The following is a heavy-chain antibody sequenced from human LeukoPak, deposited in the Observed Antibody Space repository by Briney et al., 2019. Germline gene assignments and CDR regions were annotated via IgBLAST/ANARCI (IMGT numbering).Heavy chain of an antibody. CDR1: GGAISAYY. D-gene: IGHD6-13*01. Sequence: SETLSLTCTVSGGAISAYYWSWIRQPPGKGLEWIGYIYNSGSANYNPSLQSRVTILIDTSKKQFSLKVSSVTAADTAVYYCAREAAVGTGGFDYWGQGTLVTVSS. V-gene: IGHV4-59*01. CDR2: IYNSGSA. J-gene: IGHJ4*02. CDR3: AREAAVGTGGFDY.